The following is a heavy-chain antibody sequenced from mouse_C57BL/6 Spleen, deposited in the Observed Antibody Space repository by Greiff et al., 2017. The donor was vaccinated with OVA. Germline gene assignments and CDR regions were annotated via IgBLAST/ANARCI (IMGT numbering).Heavy chain of an antibody. CDR2: LDPETGCT. Sequence: QVQLKESGAELVRPGASVTLSCKASGYTFTDYEMHWVKQTPVHGLEWIVALDPETGCTAYTQKFKGKALLTADKSSSTAYMEIRSLTSEDSAVYYCADGYSHYWGQGTTLTVSS. D-gene: IGHD2-3*01. V-gene: IGHV1-15*01. J-gene: IGHJ2*01. CDR1: GYTFTDYE. CDR3: ADGYSHY.